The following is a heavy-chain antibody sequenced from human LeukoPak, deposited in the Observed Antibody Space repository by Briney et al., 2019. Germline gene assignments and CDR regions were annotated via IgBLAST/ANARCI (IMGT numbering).Heavy chain of an antibody. CDR2: ISSSSSTI. CDR1: GFTFSSYS. Sequence: GGSLRLSCAASGFTFSSYSMNWVRQAPGKGLEWVSYISSSSSTIYYADSVKGRFTISRDNAKNSLYQQMNSLRAEDTAVYYCARSEQGIAAAGTFDYWGQGTLVTVSS. V-gene: IGHV3-48*01. D-gene: IGHD6-13*01. CDR3: ARSEQGIAAAGTFDY. J-gene: IGHJ4*02.